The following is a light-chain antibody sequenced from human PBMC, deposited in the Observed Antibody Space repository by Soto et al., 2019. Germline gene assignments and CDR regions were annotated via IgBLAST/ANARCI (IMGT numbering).Light chain of an antibody. V-gene: IGLV2-11*01. CDR2: DVS. Sequence: QSALTQPRSVSGPPGQSVSISCSGTSSDVGTYNYVSWYQQHPGKAPKLMIYDVSKRPSGVPDRLSGSKSGTSATLAITGLQTGDEADYYCGTWDFSLSPRYVFGTGTQLTVL. CDR3: GTWDFSLSPRYV. J-gene: IGLJ1*01. CDR1: SSDVGTYNY.